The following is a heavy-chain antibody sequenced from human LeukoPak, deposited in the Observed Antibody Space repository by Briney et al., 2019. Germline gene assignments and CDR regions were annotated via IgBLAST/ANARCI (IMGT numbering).Heavy chain of an antibody. CDR1: GFTFSSYS. V-gene: IGHV3-21*01. CDR3: ARDLTAPNWFDP. CDR2: ISSSSSYI. Sequence: AGGSLRLSCAASGFTFSSYSMNWVRQAPGKGLEWVSSISSSSSYIYYADSVKGRFTISRDNAKNSLYLQMNSLRAEDTAVYYCARDLTAPNWFDPWGQGTLVTVSS. J-gene: IGHJ5*02. D-gene: IGHD2-21*02.